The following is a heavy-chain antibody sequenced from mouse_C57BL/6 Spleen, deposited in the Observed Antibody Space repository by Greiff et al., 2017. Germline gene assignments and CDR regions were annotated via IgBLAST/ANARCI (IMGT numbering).Heavy chain of an antibody. J-gene: IGHJ3*01. CDR1: GYTFTDYE. CDR3: TLYDYDEAWFAY. D-gene: IGHD2-4*01. CDR2: IDPETGGT. V-gene: IGHV1-15*01. Sequence: QVQLKESGAELVRPGASVTLSCKASGYTFTDYEMHWVKQTPVHGLEWIGAIDPETGGTAYNQKFKGKAILTADKSSSTAYMELRSLTSEDSAVYYCTLYDYDEAWFAYWGQGTLVTVSA.